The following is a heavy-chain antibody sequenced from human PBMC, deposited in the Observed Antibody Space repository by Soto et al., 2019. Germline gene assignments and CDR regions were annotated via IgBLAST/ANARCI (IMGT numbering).Heavy chain of an antibody. J-gene: IGHJ6*02. V-gene: IGHV3-33*01. Sequence: GGSLRLSCAASRFTFSSYGMHWVRQAPGKGLEWVAVMSYDGSNEYYADSVKGRFTISRDNSKNTLYLQMNSLRAEDTAIYYCASDRLYCTSTRCYRNTSGMDVSSHGTTVTVSS. CDR2: MSYDGSNE. D-gene: IGHD2-2*01. CDR3: ASDRLYCTSTRCYRNTSGMDV. CDR1: RFTFSSYG.